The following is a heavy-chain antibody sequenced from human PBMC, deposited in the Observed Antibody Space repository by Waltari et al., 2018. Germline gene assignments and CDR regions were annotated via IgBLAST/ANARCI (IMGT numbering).Heavy chain of an antibody. CDR1: GGTFSSYA. Sequence: QVQLVQSGAEVKKPGSSVKVSCTAFGGTFSSYAISWVRQAPGQGLEGMGGIIPIFGTANYAQKFQVRVTITADESTSTAYMELSSLRSEDTAVYYCARALKYPHDAFDIWGQGTMVTVSS. V-gene: IGHV1-69*12. CDR3: ARALKYPHDAFDI. J-gene: IGHJ3*02. CDR2: IIPIFGTA.